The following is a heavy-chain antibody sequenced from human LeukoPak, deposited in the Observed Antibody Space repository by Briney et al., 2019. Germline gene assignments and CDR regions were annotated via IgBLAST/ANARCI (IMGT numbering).Heavy chain of an antibody. J-gene: IGHJ4*02. CDR2: ISNSGST. CDR3: ARSPSGYRFDS. Sequence: AETLSLTCAVSGGSFNRGIFFWTWIRKPPGKGLEWIGYISNSGSTNYHPSLKSRVTISSDTSKTQFTLKLTSVTAADTAVYFCARSPSGYRFDSWGQGTLVTVSS. D-gene: IGHD3-22*01. CDR1: GGSFNRGIFF. V-gene: IGHV4-61*01.